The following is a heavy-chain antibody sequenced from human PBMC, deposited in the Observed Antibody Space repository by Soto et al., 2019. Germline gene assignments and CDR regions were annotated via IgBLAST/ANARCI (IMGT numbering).Heavy chain of an antibody. D-gene: IGHD3-22*01. CDR1: GGSISSYY. CDR3: ARDRYDSSGYYYEDYYYGMDV. V-gene: IGHV4-59*01. J-gene: IGHJ6*02. Sequence: ETLSLTCTVSGGSISSYYWSWIRQPPGKGLEWIGYIYYSGSTNYNPSLKSRVTISVDTSKNQFSLKLSSVTAADTAVYYCARDRYDSSGYYYEDYYYGMDVWGQGTTVTVSS. CDR2: IYYSGST.